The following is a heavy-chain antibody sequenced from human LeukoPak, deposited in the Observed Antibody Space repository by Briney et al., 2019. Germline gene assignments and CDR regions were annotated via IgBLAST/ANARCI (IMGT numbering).Heavy chain of an antibody. Sequence: AAVKDSCKASGYTFTSYGISWVRPAPGQGREWMGWISAYNGNTNYAQKLQGGVTMTTDTSTSTAYMELRSLRSDNTAVYYCARDRGPYCTNGVCDFDYWGQGTLVTVAS. CDR1: GYTFTSYG. CDR2: ISAYNGNT. J-gene: IGHJ4*02. D-gene: IGHD2-8*01. CDR3: ARDRGPYCTNGVCDFDY. V-gene: IGHV1-18*01.